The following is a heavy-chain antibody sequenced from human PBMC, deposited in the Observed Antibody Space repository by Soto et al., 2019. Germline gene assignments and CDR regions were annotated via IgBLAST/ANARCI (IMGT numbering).Heavy chain of an antibody. J-gene: IGHJ4*02. CDR3: ASGSHVPHY. D-gene: IGHD6-6*01. V-gene: IGHV4-30-2*01. CDR1: GGSISSGGYS. CDR2: IYHSGST. Sequence: SETLSLTCAVSGGSISSGGYSWSWIRQPPGKGLEWIGYIYHSGSTYYNPSLKSRVTISVDRSKYQFSLKLSSMTAADTAVYYCASGSHVPHYWGQGTLVTVSS.